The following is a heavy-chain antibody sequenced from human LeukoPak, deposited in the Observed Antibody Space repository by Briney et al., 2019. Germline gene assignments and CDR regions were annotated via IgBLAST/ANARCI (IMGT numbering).Heavy chain of an antibody. Sequence: GGSLRLSCAASGFTFSSYGMHWVRQAPGKGLEWVAFIRYDGSNKYYADPVKGRFTISRDNSKNTLYLQMNSLRAEDTAVYYCAKDRIGRHYYYYMDVWGKGTTVTVSS. J-gene: IGHJ6*03. CDR3: AKDRIGRHYYYYMDV. CDR2: IRYDGSNK. CDR1: GFTFSSYG. V-gene: IGHV3-30*02.